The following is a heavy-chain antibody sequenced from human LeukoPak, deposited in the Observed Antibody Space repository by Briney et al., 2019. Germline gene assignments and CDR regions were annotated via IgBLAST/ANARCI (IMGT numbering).Heavy chain of an antibody. D-gene: IGHD5-12*01. V-gene: IGHV4-34*01. CDR3: ARTRVATDDAFDI. Sequence: SETLSLTCAVYGGFFSAYYWSWLRQPPGKGLEWIGEINHSGSTNYDPSLKSRVTISVDTSKNQYSLKLSSVTAADTAVYYCARTRVATDDAFDIWGQGTMVTVSS. J-gene: IGHJ3*02. CDR1: GGFFSAYY. CDR2: INHSGST.